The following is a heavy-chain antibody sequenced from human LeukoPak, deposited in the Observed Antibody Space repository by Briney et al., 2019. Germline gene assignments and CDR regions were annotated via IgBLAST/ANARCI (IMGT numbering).Heavy chain of an antibody. Sequence: GGSLRLSCAASGFTFSSYRMNWVRQAPGKGLEWVSSISSSSSYIYYADSVKGRFTISRDNAKNSLYLQMNSLRAEDTAVYYCARGLAVSTIPEDVWGQGTTVTVSS. V-gene: IGHV3-21*01. CDR3: ARGLAVSTIPEDV. J-gene: IGHJ6*02. CDR2: ISSSSSYI. CDR1: GFTFSSYR. D-gene: IGHD2-15*01.